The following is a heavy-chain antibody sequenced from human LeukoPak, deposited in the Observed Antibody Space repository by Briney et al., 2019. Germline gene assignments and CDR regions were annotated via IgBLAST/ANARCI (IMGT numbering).Heavy chain of an antibody. CDR1: GYSFTSYW. Sequence: PGESLKISCKGSGYSFTSYWIGWVRQMPGKGLEWMGISYPGDSDTRYSPSFQGQVTISADKSISTAYLQWSSLKASDTAIYYCARLSPDRYYDSSGSIDYWGQGTLVTVSS. D-gene: IGHD3-22*01. CDR3: ARLSPDRYYDSSGSIDY. J-gene: IGHJ4*02. CDR2: SYPGDSDT. V-gene: IGHV5-51*03.